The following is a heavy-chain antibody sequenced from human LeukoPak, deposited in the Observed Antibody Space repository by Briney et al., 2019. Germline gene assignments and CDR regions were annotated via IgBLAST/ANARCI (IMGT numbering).Heavy chain of an antibody. J-gene: IGHJ4*02. CDR1: GYSFTGYY. Sequence: ASVKVSCKASGYSFTGYYMHWVRQAPGQGLEWMGWINPNSGGTNYALKFQGRVTMTRDTSINTAYMELSRLRSDDTAVYYCARSGYSSSSHIYYWGQGTLVTVSS. CDR3: ARSGYSSSSHIYY. CDR2: INPNSGGT. V-gene: IGHV1-2*02. D-gene: IGHD6-6*01.